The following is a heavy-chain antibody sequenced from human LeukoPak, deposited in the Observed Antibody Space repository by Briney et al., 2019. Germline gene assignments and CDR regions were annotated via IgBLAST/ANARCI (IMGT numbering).Heavy chain of an antibody. CDR1: GYSFPNYW. V-gene: IGHV5-51*01. CDR2: VYPATSDT. J-gene: IGHJ3*02. CDR3: ARHPHDILTGYPHDAFDI. Sequence: GESLKISCKGSGYSFPNYWIGWVRQMPGKGLEWIGIVYPATSDTTYSPSFQGQVTISADKSSSTAYLQWSSLRASDTAMYYCARHPHDILTGYPHDAFDIWGQGTMVTVSS. D-gene: IGHD3-9*01.